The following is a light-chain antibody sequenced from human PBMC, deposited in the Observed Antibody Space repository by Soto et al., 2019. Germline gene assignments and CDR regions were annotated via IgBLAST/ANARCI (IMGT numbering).Light chain of an antibody. V-gene: IGKV1-5*03. CDR3: QQYNSYPWT. CDR1: QSITSW. J-gene: IGKJ1*01. Sequence: DIQMTQSPSTLSASVGDRVTITCRASQSITSWLAWYQQIPGKAPKLLIYKASSLESGVPSRFSGSGSGTEFTLTVSSLQPVDFATYYCQQYNSYPWTFGQGTKVEIK. CDR2: KAS.